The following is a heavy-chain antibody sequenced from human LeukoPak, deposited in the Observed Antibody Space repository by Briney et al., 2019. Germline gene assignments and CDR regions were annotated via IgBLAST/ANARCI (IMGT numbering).Heavy chain of an antibody. Sequence: GGSLRLSCAASGFTFSSYWMHWVRQAPGKGLVWVSRINSDGSSTSYADSVKGRFTISRDNAKNTLYLQMNSLRAEDTAVYYCAREIVEMAPEAAFDIWGQGTMVTASS. CDR1: GFTFSSYW. J-gene: IGHJ3*02. CDR2: INSDGSST. V-gene: IGHV3-74*01. CDR3: AREIVEMAPEAAFDI. D-gene: IGHD5-24*01.